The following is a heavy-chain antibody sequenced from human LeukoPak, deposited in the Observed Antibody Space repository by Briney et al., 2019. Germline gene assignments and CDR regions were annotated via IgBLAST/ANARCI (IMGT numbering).Heavy chain of an antibody. J-gene: IGHJ6*02. Sequence: ASVKVSCKASGYTFTSYHMPWVRQAPGQGVEWMGIINPSGGSTSYAQKFQGRVTMTRDTSTSTVYMELSSLRSEDTAVYYCARATPGLLYGMDVWGQGTTVTVSS. CDR2: INPSGGST. CDR1: GYTFTSYH. V-gene: IGHV1-46*01. CDR3: ARATPGLLYGMDV. D-gene: IGHD4-23*01.